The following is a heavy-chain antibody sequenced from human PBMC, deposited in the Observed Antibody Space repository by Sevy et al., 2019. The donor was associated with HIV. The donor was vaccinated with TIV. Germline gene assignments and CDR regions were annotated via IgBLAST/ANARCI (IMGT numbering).Heavy chain of an antibody. CDR1: GFTFSSYA. CDR3: AKDREIVVVITLGY. V-gene: IGHV3-23*01. Sequence: GGSLRLSCAASGFTFSSYAMSWVRQAPGKGLEWVSAISGSGGSTYYADSVKGRFTISRDNSKNTLYLQMNSLRAEDTAVYYWAKDREIVVVITLGYWGQGTLVTVSS. CDR2: ISGSGGST. D-gene: IGHD3-22*01. J-gene: IGHJ4*02.